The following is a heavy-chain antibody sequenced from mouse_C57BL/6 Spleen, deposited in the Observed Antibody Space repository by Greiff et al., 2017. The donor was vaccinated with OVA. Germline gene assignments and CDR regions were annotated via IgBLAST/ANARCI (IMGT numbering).Heavy chain of an antibody. J-gene: IGHJ4*01. CDR1: GFTFSDYG. D-gene: IGHD1-1*01. V-gene: IGHV5-17*01. CDR3: AIPSSYYYAMDY. Sequence: EVKVVESGGGLVKPGGSLKLSCAASGFTFSDYGMHWVRQAPEKGLEWVAYISSGSSTIYYADTVKGRFTISRDNAKNTLFLQMTSLRSEDTAMYYCAIPSSYYYAMDYWGQGTSVTVSS. CDR2: ISSGSSTI.